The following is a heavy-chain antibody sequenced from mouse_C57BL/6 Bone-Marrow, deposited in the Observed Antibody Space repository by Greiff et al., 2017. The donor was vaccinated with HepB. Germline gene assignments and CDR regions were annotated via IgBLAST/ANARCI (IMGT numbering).Heavy chain of an antibody. CDR1: GYTFTSYW. Sequence: QVQLQQPGAELVKPGASVKLSCKASGYTFTSYWMHWVKQRPGQGLEWIGMIHPNSGSTNYNEKFKSKATLTVDKSSSTAYMQLSSLTSEDSAVYYCAKWGYGKGTWFAYWGQGTLVTVSA. D-gene: IGHD2-1*01. CDR3: AKWGYGKGTWFAY. CDR2: IHPNSGST. J-gene: IGHJ3*01. V-gene: IGHV1-64*01.